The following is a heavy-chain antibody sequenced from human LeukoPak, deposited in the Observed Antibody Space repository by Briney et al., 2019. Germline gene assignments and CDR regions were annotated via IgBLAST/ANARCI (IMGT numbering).Heavy chain of an antibody. CDR1: GGSFSGYY. V-gene: IGHV4-34*01. CDR2: INHSGST. D-gene: IGHD3-22*01. Sequence: SETLSLTCAVYGGSFSGYYWSWIRQPPGKGLEWIGEINHSGSTNYNPSLKSRVTISVDTSKNQFSLKLSSVTDADTAVYYCARDSRNYYDSSGRYYFDYWGQGTLVTVSS. J-gene: IGHJ4*02. CDR3: ARDSRNYYDSSGRYYFDY.